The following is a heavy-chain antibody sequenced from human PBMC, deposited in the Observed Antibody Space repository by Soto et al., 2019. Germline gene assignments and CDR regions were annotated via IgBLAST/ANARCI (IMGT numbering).Heavy chain of an antibody. V-gene: IGHV1-69*13. D-gene: IGHD2-2*02. CDR2: IIPIFGTA. CDR3: AREEFCSSTSCYKNYYYGMDV. Sequence: ASVKVSCKASGGTFSSYAISWVRQAPGQGLEWMGGIIPIFGTANYAQKFQGRVTITADESTSTAYMELSSLRSEDTAVYYCAREEFCSSTSCYKNYYYGMDVWGQGTTVTVS. CDR1: GGTFSSYA. J-gene: IGHJ6*02.